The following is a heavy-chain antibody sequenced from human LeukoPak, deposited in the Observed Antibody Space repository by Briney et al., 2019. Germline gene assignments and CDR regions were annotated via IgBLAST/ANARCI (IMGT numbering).Heavy chain of an antibody. CDR3: ARDSIFGPPRMNY. Sequence: GGSLRLSCAASGFTFSSYWMSWVRQAPRKGLEWVANIKQDGSVKYYVDSVKGRFTISRDNAKNSLYLQMNSLRAEDTAVYYCARDSIFGPPRMNYWGQGTLVTVSS. CDR1: GFTFSSYW. CDR2: IKQDGSVK. J-gene: IGHJ4*02. D-gene: IGHD3-3*01. V-gene: IGHV3-7*01.